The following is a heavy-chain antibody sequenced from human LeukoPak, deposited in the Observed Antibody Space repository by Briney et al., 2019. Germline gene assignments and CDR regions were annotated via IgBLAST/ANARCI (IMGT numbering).Heavy chain of an antibody. V-gene: IGHV3-23*01. CDR2: ISGSGGST. CDR1: GFTFSSYA. Sequence: GGSLRLSCAASGFTFSSYAMSWVRQAPGKGLEWVSAISGSGGSTYYADSVKGRFTISRDNAKNSLYLQMNSLRAEDTAVYYCARDSDAFDIWGQGTMVTVSS. CDR3: ARDSDAFDI. J-gene: IGHJ3*02.